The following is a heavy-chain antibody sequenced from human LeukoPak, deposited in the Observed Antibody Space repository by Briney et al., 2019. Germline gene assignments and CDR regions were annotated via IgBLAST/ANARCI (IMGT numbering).Heavy chain of an antibody. CDR1: GGTFSSYA. D-gene: IGHD3-22*01. CDR3: ARGGPNYYDSSGSTFDL. CDR2: IIPIFGTA. Sequence: GASVKVSCKASGGTFSSYAISWVRQAPGQGLEWMGGIIPIFGTANYAQKFQGRVTITTDESTSTAYMELSSLRSEDTAVYYCARGGPNYYDSSGSTFDLWGRGTLVTVSS. V-gene: IGHV1-69*05. J-gene: IGHJ2*01.